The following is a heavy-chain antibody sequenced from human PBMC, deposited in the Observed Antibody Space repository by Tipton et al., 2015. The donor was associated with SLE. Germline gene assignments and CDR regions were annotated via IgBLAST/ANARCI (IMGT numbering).Heavy chain of an antibody. V-gene: IGHV4-59*12. CDR3: ASQTVPDY. J-gene: IGHJ4*02. D-gene: IGHD3-10*01. CDR2: IYYTGST. CDR1: GGFISSYF. Sequence: TLSLTCTVSGGFISSYFWSWIRQLPGKGLEYIGYIYYTGSTNYNPSLKSRVTISVNRSKNQFSLKLNSVTAADTAVYYCASQTVPDYWGQGTLVTVSS.